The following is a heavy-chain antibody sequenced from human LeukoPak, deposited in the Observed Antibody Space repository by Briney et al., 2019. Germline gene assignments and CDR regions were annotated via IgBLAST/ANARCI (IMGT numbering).Heavy chain of an antibody. J-gene: IGHJ5*02. CDR3: AGEAYDVLTSDWFDP. CDR1: GASISSGEYY. D-gene: IGHD3-9*01. CDR2: IYTSGST. Sequence: PSQTLSLTCTVSGASISSGEYYWSWIRQPAGKGLEWIGRIYTSGSTNYNPSLKSRVTISVDTSKNQFSLKLSSVTAADTAMYYCAGEAYDVLTSDWFDPWGQGTLVTVSS. V-gene: IGHV4-61*02.